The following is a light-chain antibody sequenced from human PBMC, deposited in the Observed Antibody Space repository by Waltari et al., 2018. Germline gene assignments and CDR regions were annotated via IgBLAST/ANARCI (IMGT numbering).Light chain of an antibody. Sequence: DIQMTQSPSTLSASVGDRVPIACRASQSISGWLAWYQQKPGKAPNLLISKASSLQTGVPSRFNGSGSGTEFTLTINTLQPDDFATYHCLQYNSYSWTFGQGTKVEIK. V-gene: IGKV1-5*03. CDR3: LQYNSYSWT. CDR2: KAS. J-gene: IGKJ1*01. CDR1: QSISGW.